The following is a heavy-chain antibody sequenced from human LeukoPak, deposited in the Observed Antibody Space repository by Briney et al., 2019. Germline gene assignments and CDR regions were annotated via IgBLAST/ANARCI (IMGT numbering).Heavy chain of an antibody. CDR2: IYYSGST. CDR1: GGFISSYY. Sequence: SETLSLTCTVSGGFISSYYWSWIRQPPGKGLEWIGYIYYSGSTNYNPSLKSRVTISVDTSKNQFSLKLSSVTAADTAVYYCARERGSRGDFDYWGQGTLVTVSS. V-gene: IGHV4-59*01. D-gene: IGHD3-16*01. J-gene: IGHJ4*02. CDR3: ARERGSRGDFDY.